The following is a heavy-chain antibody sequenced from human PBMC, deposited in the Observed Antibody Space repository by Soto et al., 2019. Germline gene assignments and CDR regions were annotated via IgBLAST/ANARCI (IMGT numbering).Heavy chain of an antibody. Sequence: GGSLRLSCAASGFTFSSYAMSWVRQAPGKGLEWVSAISGSGGSTYYADSVKGRFTISRDNSKNTLYLQMNSLRAEDTAVYYCAKVQVRYCSGGSCYPYYYYGMDAWGQGTTVTVSS. J-gene: IGHJ6*02. CDR3: AKVQVRYCSGGSCYPYYYYGMDA. CDR2: ISGSGGST. CDR1: GFTFSSYA. D-gene: IGHD2-15*01. V-gene: IGHV3-23*01.